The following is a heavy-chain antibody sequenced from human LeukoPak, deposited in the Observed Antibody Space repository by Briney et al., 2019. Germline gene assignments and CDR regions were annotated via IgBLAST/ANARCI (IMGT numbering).Heavy chain of an antibody. CDR1: GGSVSSGSYY. CDR3: ARYGYCSSGRCYYDN. Sequence: SETLSLTCTVSGGSVSSGSYYWSWIRQPPGKGLEWIGFIYYSGSTNYNPSLKSRVTISVDTSKNQFSLTLSSVTAADTAVYYCARYGYCSSGRCYYDNWGQGTLVTVSS. CDR2: IYYSGST. J-gene: IGHJ4*02. D-gene: IGHD2-15*01. V-gene: IGHV4-61*01.